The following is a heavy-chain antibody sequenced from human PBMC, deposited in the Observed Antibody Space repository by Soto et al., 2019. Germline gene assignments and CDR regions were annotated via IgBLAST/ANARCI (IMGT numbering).Heavy chain of an antibody. J-gene: IGHJ6*02. CDR1: GGSFSGYY. CDR3: ARERQVGPCYYYAMDV. V-gene: IGHV4-34*01. Sequence: PSETLSLTCAVYGGSFSGYYWSWIRQPPGKGLEWIGEINHSGSTNYNPSLKSRVTISVDMSRNQFSLKLTSVTAADTALYYCARERQVGPCYYYAMDVWGQGTTVTVSS. CDR2: INHSGST.